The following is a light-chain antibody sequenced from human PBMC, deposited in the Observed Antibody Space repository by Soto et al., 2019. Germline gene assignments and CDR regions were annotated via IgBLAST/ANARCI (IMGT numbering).Light chain of an antibody. CDR1: QSISSW. CDR3: QQYYSYLLT. V-gene: IGKV1-5*01. J-gene: IGKJ4*02. CDR2: DDS. Sequence: DIQMTQSPSTLSASVGDRVTITCRARQSISSWLAWYQQKPGKAPKLLIYDDSSLESGVPSRFSGSGSGTEFTLTNSSLQPDDFATYYCQQYYSYLLTFGGGTKVEIK.